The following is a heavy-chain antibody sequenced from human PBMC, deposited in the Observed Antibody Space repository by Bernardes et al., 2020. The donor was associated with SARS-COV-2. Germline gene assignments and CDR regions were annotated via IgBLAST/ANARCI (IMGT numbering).Heavy chain of an antibody. CDR1: GGSIRSEGYY. V-gene: IGHV4-31*11. CDR2: IYYSGHT. Sequence: SETLSLTCAVSGGSIRSEGYYWSWIRQYPGKGLEWIGHIYYSGHTYYNPSLKSRLTISIDTSENRFSLRLTSVTAADTAVYYCARDGGSLGGCSSTSCYPPDAFDIWGQGTRVIVSS. J-gene: IGHJ3*02. CDR3: ARDGGSLGGCSSTSCYPPDAFDI. D-gene: IGHD2-2*01.